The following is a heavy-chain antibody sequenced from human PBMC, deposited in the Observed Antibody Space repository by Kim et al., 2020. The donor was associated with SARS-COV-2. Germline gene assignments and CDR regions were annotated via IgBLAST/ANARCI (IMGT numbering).Heavy chain of an antibody. CDR2: INAGNVNT. Sequence: ASVKVSCKASGYTFTSYAMHWVRQAPGQRLEWMGWINAGNVNTKYSQKFQGRVTITRDTSASTAYMELSSLRSEDTAVYYCARGSGWYASLDYWGQGTLVTVSS. CDR1: GYTFTSYA. D-gene: IGHD6-19*01. CDR3: ARGSGWYASLDY. J-gene: IGHJ4*02. V-gene: IGHV1-3*01.